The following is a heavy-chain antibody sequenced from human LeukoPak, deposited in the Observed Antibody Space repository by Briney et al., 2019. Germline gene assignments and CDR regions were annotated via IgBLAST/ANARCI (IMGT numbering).Heavy chain of an antibody. Sequence: GESLKFSCKGSGSSFTSYWIGWGRQMPGKGLEWRGIIYPGDSDTRYSPSFQGQVTISADKSISTAYLQWSSRKASATACYYAARAWELDDYFDYWGQGTLVTVSS. J-gene: IGHJ4*02. V-gene: IGHV5-51*01. CDR1: GSSFTSYW. D-gene: IGHD1-26*01. CDR3: ARAWELDDYFDY. CDR2: IYPGDSDT.